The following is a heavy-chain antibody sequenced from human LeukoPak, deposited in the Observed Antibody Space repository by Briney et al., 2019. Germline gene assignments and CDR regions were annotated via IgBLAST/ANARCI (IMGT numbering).Heavy chain of an antibody. CDR2: IIPILGIA. Sequence: ASVKVSRKASGGTFSSYAISWVRQAPGQGLEWMGRIIPILGIANYAQKFQGRVTITADKSTSTAYMELSSLRSEDTAVYYCARAGIAVAETGGGLGYWGQGTLVTVSS. CDR3: ARAGIAVAETGGGLGY. D-gene: IGHD6-19*01. CDR1: GGTFSSYA. J-gene: IGHJ4*02. V-gene: IGHV1-69*04.